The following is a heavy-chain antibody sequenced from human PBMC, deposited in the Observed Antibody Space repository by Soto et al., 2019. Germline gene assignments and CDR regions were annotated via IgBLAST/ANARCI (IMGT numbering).Heavy chain of an antibody. V-gene: IGHV3-23*01. Sequence: GGSLRLSCAASGFTFSSYAMSWVRQAPGKGLEWVSAISGSGGSTYYADSVKGRFTISRDNSKNTLYLQMNSLRAEDTAVYYCVKEGVSTGMEIPHLWDQGTLVTVSS. CDR2: ISGSGGST. D-gene: IGHD4-17*01. CDR1: GFTFSSYA. J-gene: IGHJ4*02. CDR3: VKEGVSTGMEIPHL.